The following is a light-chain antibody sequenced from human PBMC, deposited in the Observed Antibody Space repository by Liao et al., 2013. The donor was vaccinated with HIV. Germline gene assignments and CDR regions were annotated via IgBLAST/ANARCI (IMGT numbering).Light chain of an antibody. CDR2: QDT. Sequence: SYELTQPPSVSVSPGQTASITCSGDKLGDKYASWYQQRPGQSPVVVIYQDTKRPSGIPERFSGSNSGNTATLTISGTQAMDEADYFCQAWDSSTAFWVFGGGTKLTVL. CDR1: KLGDKY. CDR3: QAWDSSTAFWV. J-gene: IGLJ3*02. V-gene: IGLV3-1*01.